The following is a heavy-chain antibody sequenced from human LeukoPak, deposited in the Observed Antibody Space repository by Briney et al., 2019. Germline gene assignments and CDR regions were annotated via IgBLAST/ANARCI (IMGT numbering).Heavy chain of an antibody. CDR2: IYYSGST. CDR1: GGSISSSSYY. D-gene: IGHD5-12*01. CDR3: ARDLGYSGYDYYFDY. Sequence: SETLSLTCTVSGGSISSSSYYWGWIRQPPGKGLEWIGSIYYSGSTYYNPSLKSRVTISVDTSKNQFSLKLSSVTAADTAVYYCARDLGYSGYDYYFDYWSQGTLVTVSS. V-gene: IGHV4-39*07. J-gene: IGHJ4*02.